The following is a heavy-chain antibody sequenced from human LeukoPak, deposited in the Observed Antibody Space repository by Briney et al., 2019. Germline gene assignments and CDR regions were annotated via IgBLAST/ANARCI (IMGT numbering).Heavy chain of an antibody. CDR1: GGSITSGDYY. V-gene: IGHV4-31*03. CDR3: ARGGPAAFFDY. D-gene: IGHD6-13*01. J-gene: IGHJ4*02. CDR2: IHYSGNT. Sequence: SETLSLTCTVSGGSITSGDYYWTWIRQPPGRGLEWIGYIHYSGNTYYDPSLKSRLTISRDTSKNQFSLKLSSVTAADTAVYFCARGGPAAFFDYWGQGTLVTVSS.